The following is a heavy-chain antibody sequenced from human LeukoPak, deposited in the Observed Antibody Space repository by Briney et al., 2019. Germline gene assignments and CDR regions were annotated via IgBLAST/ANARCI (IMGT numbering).Heavy chain of an antibody. V-gene: IGHV3-30*04. CDR3: ARDAITMVRGGGPFDY. CDR1: GFTFSSYA. J-gene: IGHJ4*02. D-gene: IGHD3-10*01. Sequence: GRSLRLSCAASGFTFSSYAMHWVRQAPGKGLEWVAVISYDGSNKYYADSVKGRFTISRDNSKNTLYLQMDSLRAEDTAVYYCARDAITMVRGGGPFDYWGQGTLVTVSS. CDR2: ISYDGSNK.